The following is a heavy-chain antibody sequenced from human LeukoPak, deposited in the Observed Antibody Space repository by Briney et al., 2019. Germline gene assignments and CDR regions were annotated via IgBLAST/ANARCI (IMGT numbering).Heavy chain of an antibody. V-gene: IGHV3-74*01. CDR1: GFTLSSYW. CDR2: IDGDGSTT. J-gene: IGHJ4*02. CDR3: AQGGSPGAFDY. D-gene: IGHD1-26*01. Sequence: GGSLRLSCAASGFTLSSYWMHWVRQVPGKGLVWVSCIDGDGSTTKYADSVKGRFTISRDNAKNTLYLQVNSLRAEDTAVYYCAQGGSPGAFDYWGQGTLVTVSS.